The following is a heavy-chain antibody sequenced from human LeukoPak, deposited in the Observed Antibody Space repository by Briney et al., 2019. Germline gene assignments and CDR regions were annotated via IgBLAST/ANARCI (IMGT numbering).Heavy chain of an antibody. CDR1: GGSISSYY. J-gene: IGHJ4*02. V-gene: IGHV4-59*01. CDR2: IYYSGST. D-gene: IGHD3-22*01. CDR3: ARAVFVGSGYYYYFDY. Sequence: PSETLSLTCTVSGGSISSYYWSWIRQPPGKGLEWIGYIYYSGSTNYNPSLKSRVTISVDTSKNQFSLKLSSVTAADTAVHYCARAVFVGSGYYYYFDYWGQGTLVTVSS.